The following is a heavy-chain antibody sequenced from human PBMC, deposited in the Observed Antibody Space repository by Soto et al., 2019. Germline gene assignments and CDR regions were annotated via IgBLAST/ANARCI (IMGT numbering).Heavy chain of an antibody. Sequence: GGSLRLSCAASGFIFSTYAMNWVRQAPGKGLEWVSAVSGSGGSTYYADSVKGRFTISRDNSKNALYLQMNSLRAEDTAVYHCAKGWSDYFDSWGQGTLVTVSS. J-gene: IGHJ4*02. CDR1: GFIFSTYA. CDR2: VSGSGGST. CDR3: AKGWSDYFDS. D-gene: IGHD2-15*01. V-gene: IGHV3-23*01.